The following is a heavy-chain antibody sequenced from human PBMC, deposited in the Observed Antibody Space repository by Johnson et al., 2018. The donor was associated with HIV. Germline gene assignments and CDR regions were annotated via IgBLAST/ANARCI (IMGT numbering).Heavy chain of an antibody. D-gene: IGHD3/OR15-3a*01. CDR2: INWNGSRT. Sequence: VQLVESGGGVVRPGGSLRLSCEASGFTYDDYGMSWVRQAPGKGLEWVSGINWNGSRTGYADSVKGRFTISRDNAENSLYLQMNSLRAEDTALYYCAVGLNTDAFDIWGQGTMVTVSS. CDR1: GFTYDDYG. V-gene: IGHV3-20*04. J-gene: IGHJ3*02. CDR3: AVGLNTDAFDI.